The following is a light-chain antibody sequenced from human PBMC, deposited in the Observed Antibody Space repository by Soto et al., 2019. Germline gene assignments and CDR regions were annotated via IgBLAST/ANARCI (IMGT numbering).Light chain of an antibody. Sequence: IQLTQSTSSLSASVGDRVTITCRASQGISSYLGWYQQKKGKAPNILIYAASTLQSGVPSRFRGGGSGTDFTLTISRLQPEDFATYYCQQVYVYPSTFGGGTKVDIK. CDR1: QGISSY. J-gene: IGKJ4*01. CDR2: AAS. CDR3: QQVYVYPST. V-gene: IGKV1-9*01.